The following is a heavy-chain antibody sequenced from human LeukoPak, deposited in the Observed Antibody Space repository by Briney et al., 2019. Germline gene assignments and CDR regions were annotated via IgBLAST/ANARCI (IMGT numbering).Heavy chain of an antibody. V-gene: IGHV3-11*04. CDR2: ISSSGSTI. CDR1: GFTFSDYY. J-gene: IGHJ4*02. Sequence: GGSLRLSCAASGFTFSDYYMSWIRQAPGKGLEWVSYISSSGSTIYYADSVKGRFTISRDNAKNSLYLQMNSLRAEDTAVYFCARVVPPLYYFDYWGQGTLVTVSS. D-gene: IGHD2-15*01. CDR3: ARVVPPLYYFDY.